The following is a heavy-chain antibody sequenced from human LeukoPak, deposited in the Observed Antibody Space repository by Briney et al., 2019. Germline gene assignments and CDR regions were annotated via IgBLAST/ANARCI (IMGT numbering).Heavy chain of an antibody. J-gene: IGHJ4*02. CDR1: GFPFDVQT. CDR2: MREDGTEI. CDR3: ARGGATRGRFEN. V-gene: IGHV3-7*01. D-gene: IGHD1-26*01. Sequence: GGSLRLSCAASGFPFDVQTMSWVRQAPGKGLDWVASMREDGTEIHYVDSMKGRFTTSRDNPKNSLYLQMNSLRAEDTAVYYCARGGATRGRFENWGQGTLVTVSS.